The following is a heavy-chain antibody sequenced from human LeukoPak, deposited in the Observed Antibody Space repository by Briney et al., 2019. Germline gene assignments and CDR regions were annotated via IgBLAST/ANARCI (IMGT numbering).Heavy chain of an antibody. CDR3: ARRGGGKYYYYYYMDV. CDR1: GGSISSYY. CDR2: INHSGST. V-gene: IGHV4-34*01. D-gene: IGHD2-15*01. J-gene: IGHJ6*03. Sequence: SETLSLTCTVSGGSISSYYWSWIRQPPGKGLEWIGEINHSGSTNYNPSLKSRVTISVDTSKNQFSLKLSSVAAADTAVYYCARRGGGKYYYYYYMDVWGKGTTVTISS.